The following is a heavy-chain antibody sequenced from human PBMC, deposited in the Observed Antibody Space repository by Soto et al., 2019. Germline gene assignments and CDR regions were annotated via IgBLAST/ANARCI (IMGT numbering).Heavy chain of an antibody. Sequence: QVQLVESGGGVVQPGRSLRLSCAASGFTFSSYAMHWVRQAPGKGLEWVAVISYDGSNKYYADSVKGRFTISRDNSKNTLYLQMNSLRAEDTAVYYCARGWVDYGYPTSNFDYWGQGTLVTVSS. CDR3: ARGWVDYGYPTSNFDY. D-gene: IGHD4-17*01. J-gene: IGHJ4*02. CDR1: GFTFSSYA. CDR2: ISYDGSNK. V-gene: IGHV3-30-3*01.